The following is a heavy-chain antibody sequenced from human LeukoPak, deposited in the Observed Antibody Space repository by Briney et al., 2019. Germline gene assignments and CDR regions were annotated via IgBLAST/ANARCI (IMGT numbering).Heavy chain of an antibody. Sequence: PGRSLRLSCAASGFTFSSYAMHWVRQAPGKGLEWVAVISYDGSNKYYADSVKGRFTISRDNSKNTLYLQMNSLRAEDTAAYYCARAHGGTYYYDSSGYCDYWGQGTLVTVSS. CDR1: GFTFSSYA. CDR3: ARAHGGTYYYDSSGYCDY. V-gene: IGHV3-30-3*01. D-gene: IGHD3-22*01. CDR2: ISYDGSNK. J-gene: IGHJ4*02.